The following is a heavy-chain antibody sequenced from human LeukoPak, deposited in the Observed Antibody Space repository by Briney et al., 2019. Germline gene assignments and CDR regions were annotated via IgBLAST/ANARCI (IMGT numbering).Heavy chain of an antibody. CDR2: IWYDGTDK. V-gene: IGHV3-33*01. CDR3: ARDYYDSSGLDY. CDR1: GLTFSSYG. J-gene: IGHJ4*02. D-gene: IGHD3-22*01. Sequence: GGSLRLSCAASGLTFSSYGMHWVRQAPGKGLEWVAVIWYDGTDKYYADSVKGRFTISRDNSKNTLYLQMNSLRAEDTAVYYCARDYYDSSGLDYWGQGTLVTVSS.